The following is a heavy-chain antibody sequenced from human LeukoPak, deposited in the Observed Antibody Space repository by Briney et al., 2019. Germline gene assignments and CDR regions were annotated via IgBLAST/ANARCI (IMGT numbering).Heavy chain of an antibody. CDR1: GGSISSSNW. CDR3: ASTFTGSSWIEENYYYYGMDV. D-gene: IGHD6-13*01. CDR2: IYHSGST. J-gene: IGHJ6*02. V-gene: IGHV4-4*02. Sequence: SETLSLTCAVSGGSISSSNWWSWVRQPPGKGLEWIGEIYHSGSTNYNPSLKSRVTISVDKSKNQFSLKLSSVTAADTAVYYCASTFTGSSWIEENYYYYGMDVWGQGTTVTVSS.